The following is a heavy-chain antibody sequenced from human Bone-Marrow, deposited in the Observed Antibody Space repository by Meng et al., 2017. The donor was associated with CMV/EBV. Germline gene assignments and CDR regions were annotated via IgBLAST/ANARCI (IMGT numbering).Heavy chain of an antibody. V-gene: IGHV3-13*01. CDR1: GLTSSNYD. CDR3: ARGGCSSTSCSTYSHNGIDV. D-gene: IGHD2-2*02. CDR2: IGTAGDA. Sequence: GGSLRPSCAASGLTSSNYDMHWLRQPTGNGPEWVSSIGTAGDAYYPGSEKGRFTISRENAKNFLYLQMDSLRAGDTAVYYCARGGCSSTSCSTYSHNGIDVWGQGTTVTGSS. J-gene: IGHJ6*01.